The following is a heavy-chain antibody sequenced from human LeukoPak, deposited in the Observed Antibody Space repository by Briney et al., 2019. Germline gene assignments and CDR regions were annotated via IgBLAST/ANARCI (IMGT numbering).Heavy chain of an antibody. CDR2: IYYSGST. CDR3: ARDLLNEGNHLDY. V-gene: IGHV4-30-4*01. J-gene: IGHJ4*02. D-gene: IGHD4-23*01. CDR1: GFSVSNNY. Sequence: LRLSCAASGFSVSNNYMSWIRQPPGKGLEWIGYIYYSGSTYYNPSLKSRVTISVDTSKNQFSLKLSSVTAADTAAYYCARDLLNEGNHLDYWGQGTLVTVSS.